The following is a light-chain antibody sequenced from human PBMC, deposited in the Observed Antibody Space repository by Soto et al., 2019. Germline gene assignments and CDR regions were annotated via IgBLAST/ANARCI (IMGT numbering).Light chain of an antibody. Sequence: EILLTQSPGTLSLSPGERATLSCRASQTLSNSFIAWYQQKPGQAPRLLIYDTSSRATGVPDRFSGSGSGTEFTLIISSLQSEDVALYYCQQYSNWPPAITFGQGTRLEI. CDR2: DTS. CDR3: QQYSNWPPAIT. J-gene: IGKJ5*01. CDR1: QTLSNSF. V-gene: IGKV3-20*01.